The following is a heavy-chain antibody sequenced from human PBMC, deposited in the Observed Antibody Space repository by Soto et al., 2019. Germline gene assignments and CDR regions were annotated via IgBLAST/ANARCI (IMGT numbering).Heavy chain of an antibody. Sequence: QVQLQESGPGLVKPSETLSLSCTVSGGSVSGGSYFWTWIRQPPGRGLEWIGYIYYTGTTNYNPSLKSRVTISADTSRNQFSLKLNSVTAADTAVYFCARDPCGADCYSGLDYWGQGALVTVSS. CDR3: ARDPCGADCYSGLDY. CDR1: GGSVSGGSYF. CDR2: IYYTGTT. V-gene: IGHV4-61*01. D-gene: IGHD2-21*02. J-gene: IGHJ4*02.